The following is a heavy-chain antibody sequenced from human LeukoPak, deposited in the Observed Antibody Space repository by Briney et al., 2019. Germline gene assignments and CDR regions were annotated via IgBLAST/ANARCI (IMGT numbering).Heavy chain of an antibody. J-gene: IGHJ4*02. CDR3: AKDRGTMVRGIFTLGIGS. V-gene: IGHV3-30*04. CDR1: GFIFNNYA. Sequence: RGSLRLSCAASGFIFNNYALHWVRQAPGKGLEWVAVISYDGSDRYYADSVQGRFTVSRDKSKNTLHLQMNSLRTEDTAVYYCAKDRGTMVRGIFTLGIGSWGQGTLVTVSS. CDR2: ISYDGSDR. D-gene: IGHD3-10*01.